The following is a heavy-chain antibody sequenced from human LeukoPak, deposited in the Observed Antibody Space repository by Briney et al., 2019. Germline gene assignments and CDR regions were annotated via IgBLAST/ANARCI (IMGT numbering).Heavy chain of an antibody. D-gene: IGHD6-13*01. J-gene: IGHJ5*02. Sequence: GGSLRLSCAASGFTFSSYSMNWVRQAPGKGLEWVSTIGSRSIRRYYADSVKGRFTISRDNAKNSLYLQVNSLRAEDTAVYYCARDLASSSCPCRWFDLWGQGTMVTVSS. CDR2: IGSRSIRR. V-gene: IGHV3-21*01. CDR1: GFTFSSYS. CDR3: ARDLASSSCPCRWFDL.